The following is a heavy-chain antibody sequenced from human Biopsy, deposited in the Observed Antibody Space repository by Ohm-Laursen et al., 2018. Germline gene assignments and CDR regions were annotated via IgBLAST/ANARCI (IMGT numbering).Heavy chain of an antibody. CDR2: IYYSVMT. V-gene: IGHV4-59*02. Sequence: PSQTLSLTCTVSGDSVTKYYWSWIRQPPGKGLEWIGHIYYSVMTNYNPSLQSRVSIPVDTSRNQVSLTLSSVTAADTAVYYCARDSGILNYGNFKYYHYYGMDVWGQGTKVTVSS. CDR1: GDSVTKYY. D-gene: IGHD4-11*01. J-gene: IGHJ6*02. CDR3: ARDSGILNYGNFKYYHYYGMDV.